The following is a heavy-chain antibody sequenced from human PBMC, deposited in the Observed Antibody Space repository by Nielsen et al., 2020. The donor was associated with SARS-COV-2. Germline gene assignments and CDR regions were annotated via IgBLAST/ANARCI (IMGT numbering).Heavy chain of an antibody. V-gene: IGHV3-74*01. D-gene: IGHD2-15*01. J-gene: IGHJ4*02. Sequence: GESLKISCVASGFTFSSHWMHWVRQVPGKGLLWLSRINNDGSSTSYADSVKGRFTISGDNAKNTLWLEMNSLRVDDTAVYYCVGDTGGRWGELWGQGTLVTVSS. CDR3: VGDTGGRWGEL. CDR2: INNDGSST. CDR1: GFTFSSHW.